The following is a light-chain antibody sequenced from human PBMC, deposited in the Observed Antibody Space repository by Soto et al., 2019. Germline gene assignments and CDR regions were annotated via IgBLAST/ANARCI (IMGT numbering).Light chain of an antibody. V-gene: IGKV1-5*03. CDR2: KAS. J-gene: IGKJ1*01. CDR3: QQYNTYPWT. CDR1: QSISSW. Sequence: DIQMTQSPSILSASVGDRVTITCRASQSISSWLAWYQQKPGKAPKVLIYKASSLESGVPSRFSGSGSGTEFTLTISSLQPDDFATYCCQQYNTYPWTFGQGTKVDIK.